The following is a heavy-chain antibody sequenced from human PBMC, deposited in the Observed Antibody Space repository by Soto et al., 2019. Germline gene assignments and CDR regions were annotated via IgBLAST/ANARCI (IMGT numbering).Heavy chain of an antibody. CDR2: INAGNGNT. D-gene: IGHD3-3*01. CDR3: ARSRVLRFLEWFPGWFDP. V-gene: IGHV1-3*01. J-gene: IGHJ5*02. Sequence: WASVQVSCQASGYTFTSYAMHWVRQAPGQRLEWMGWINAGNGNTKYSQKFQGRVTITRDTSASTAYMELSSLRSEDTAVYYCARSRVLRFLEWFPGWFDPWGQGTLVTVSS. CDR1: GYTFTSYA.